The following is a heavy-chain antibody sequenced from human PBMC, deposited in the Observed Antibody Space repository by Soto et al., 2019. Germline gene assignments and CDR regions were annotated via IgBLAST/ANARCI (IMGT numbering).Heavy chain of an antibody. D-gene: IGHD2-15*01. CDR3: ARDQDRVVVAPPAY. CDR1: GYTFTSYA. Sequence: ASVKVSCKASGYTFTSYAMHWVRQAPGQRLEWMGWINAGNGNTKYSQKFQGRVTITRDTSASTAYMGLSSLRSEDTAVYYCARDQDRVVVAPPAYWGQGTLVTVSS. V-gene: IGHV1-3*01. J-gene: IGHJ4*02. CDR2: INAGNGNT.